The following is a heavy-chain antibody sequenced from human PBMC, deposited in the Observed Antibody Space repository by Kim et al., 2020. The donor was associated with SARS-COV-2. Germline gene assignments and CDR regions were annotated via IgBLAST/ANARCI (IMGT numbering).Heavy chain of an antibody. V-gene: IGHV4-39*01. CDR3: ARQVGGWIQLWLEPSAFDY. J-gene: IGHJ4*02. CDR1: GGSISSSSYY. CDR2: IYYSGST. D-gene: IGHD5-18*01. Sequence: SETLSLTCTVSGGSISSSSYYWGWIRQPPGKGLEWIGSIYYSGSTYYNPSLKSRVTISVDTSKNQFSLKLSSVTAADTAVYYCARQVGGWIQLWLEPSAFDYWGQGTLVTVSS.